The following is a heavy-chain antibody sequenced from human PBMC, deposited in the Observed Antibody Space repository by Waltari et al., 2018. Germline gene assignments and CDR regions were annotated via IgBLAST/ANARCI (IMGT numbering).Heavy chain of an antibody. V-gene: IGHV3-23*01. Sequence: EVQLFESGGGLVQTGGSRRLSCADSVFYFRSLSMCWDRQAPGKGREWVSAISGSVGSTYYADYVKGRFTISRDNSKNTLYLQMNSLRAEDTAVYYCAKVLRGGIVGAAGDYWGQGTLVTVSS. J-gene: IGHJ4*02. CDR1: VFYFRSLS. CDR3: AKVLRGGIVGAAGDY. CDR2: ISGSVGST. D-gene: IGHD1-26*01.